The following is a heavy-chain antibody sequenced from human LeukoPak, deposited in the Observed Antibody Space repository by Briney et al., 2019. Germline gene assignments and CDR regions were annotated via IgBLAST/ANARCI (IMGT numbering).Heavy chain of an antibody. V-gene: IGHV3-30*04. Sequence: PGGSLRLSCAASGFTFSSYAMHWVRQAPGKGLEWVAVISYDGSNKYYADSVKGRFTISRDNSKNTLYLQMNSLRAEDTAVYYWARDMRAVAGTGYWGQGTLVTVSS. D-gene: IGHD6-19*01. CDR2: ISYDGSNK. J-gene: IGHJ4*02. CDR3: ARDMRAVAGTGY. CDR1: GFTFSSYA.